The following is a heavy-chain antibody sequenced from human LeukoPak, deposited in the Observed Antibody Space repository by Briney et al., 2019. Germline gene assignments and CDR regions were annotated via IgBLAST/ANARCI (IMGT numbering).Heavy chain of an antibody. CDR1: GFTFSSYA. V-gene: IGHV3-30-3*01. CDR3: ARSPRGNSSGWYNWFDP. Sequence: GRSLRLSCAASGFTFSSYAMHWVRPAPGKGLEWVAVISYDGSNKYYADSVKGRFTISRDNSKNTLYLQMNSLRAEDTAVYYCARSPRGNSSGWYNWFDPWGQGTLVTVSS. CDR2: ISYDGSNK. J-gene: IGHJ5*02. D-gene: IGHD6-19*01.